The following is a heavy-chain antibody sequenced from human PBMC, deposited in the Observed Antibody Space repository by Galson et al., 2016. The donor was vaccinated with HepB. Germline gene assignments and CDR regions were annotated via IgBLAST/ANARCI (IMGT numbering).Heavy chain of an antibody. CDR2: IYFSGSI. J-gene: IGHJ6*02. CDR1: GGSIRSGSYY. V-gene: IGHV4-39*07. CDR3: ARDRGSSWYIDYYYGMDV. Sequence: SETLSLTCTVSGGSIRSGSYYWGWIRQPPGKGLEWIGSIYFSGSIYYNPSLKSRVTISVDTSKNQFSLKLSSVTAADTAVYYCARDRGSSWYIDYYYGMDVWGQGTTVTVSS. D-gene: IGHD6-13*01.